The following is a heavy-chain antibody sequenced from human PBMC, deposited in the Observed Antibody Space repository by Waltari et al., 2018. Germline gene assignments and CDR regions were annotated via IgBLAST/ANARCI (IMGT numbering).Heavy chain of an antibody. J-gene: IGHJ4*02. D-gene: IGHD6-13*01. CDR3: ARGRYSSSWTHLDY. CDR2: SNAGNGNT. V-gene: IGHV1-3*02. Sequence: WVRQAPGQRLEWMGWSNAGNGNTKYSQEFQGRVTITRDTSASTAYMELSSLRSEDMAVYYCARGRYSSSWTHLDYWGQGTLVTVSS.